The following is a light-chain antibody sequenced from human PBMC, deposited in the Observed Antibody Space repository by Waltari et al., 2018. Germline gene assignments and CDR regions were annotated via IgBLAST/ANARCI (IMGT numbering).Light chain of an antibody. Sequence: IVMTQTPPSLSVTPGQSASISCKSNQSLLYSDGKTSLHWYLQRPGQSPQLLIYDVSSRFAGVPDMINGRGSGTDFTLEISRVEAEDVGVYYCMQGLLPPLTFGGGTKVEIK. CDR3: MQGLLPPLT. V-gene: IGKV2-29*02. J-gene: IGKJ4*01. CDR2: DVS. CDR1: QSLLYSDGKTS.